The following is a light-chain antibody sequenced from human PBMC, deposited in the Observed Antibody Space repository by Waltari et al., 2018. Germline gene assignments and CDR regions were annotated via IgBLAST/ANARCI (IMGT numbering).Light chain of an antibody. CDR2: GNN. CDR3: SSRELSGHVV. V-gene: IGLV3-19*01. J-gene: IGLJ2*01. Sequence: SSDLTQDPAVSVAVGQPVRSTCQGDILRTYYGNWCRQKPGQPPELVIYGNNNRPSRIPDRFSASSSGNTASLIITGAQAEDEADYYCSSRELSGHVVFGGGTRLTVL. CDR1: ILRTYY.